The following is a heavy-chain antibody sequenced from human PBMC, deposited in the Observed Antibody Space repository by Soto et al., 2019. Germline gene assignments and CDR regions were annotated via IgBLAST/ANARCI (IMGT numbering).Heavy chain of an antibody. CDR2: FDPEDGET. Sequence: GASVKVSCKVSGYTLTELSMHWVRQAPGKGLEWMGGFDPEDGETIYAQKFQGRVTMTEDTSTGTAYMELSSLRSEDTAVYYCAVSYCGGDCYPNLLRLWGQGTLVTVSS. V-gene: IGHV1-24*01. D-gene: IGHD2-21*02. CDR1: GYTLTELS. J-gene: IGHJ4*02. CDR3: AVSYCGGDCYPNLLRL.